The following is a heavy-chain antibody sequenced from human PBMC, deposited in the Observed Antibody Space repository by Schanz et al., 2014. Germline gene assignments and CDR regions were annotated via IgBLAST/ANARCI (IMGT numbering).Heavy chain of an antibody. CDR1: GFTFDPYA. D-gene: IGHD1-1*01. Sequence: QVQLVESGGGVVQPGGSLRLSCAASGFTFDPYAMHWLRQSPGKGLEWVAVLSSDESRKFYADSEKGRFTISRDSSSNTVFLQMNSLRAEDTAVYFCARDGAELYYFDDWGQGTLVTVSS. J-gene: IGHJ4*02. V-gene: IGHV3-30-3*01. CDR2: LSSDESRK. CDR3: ARDGAELYYFDD.